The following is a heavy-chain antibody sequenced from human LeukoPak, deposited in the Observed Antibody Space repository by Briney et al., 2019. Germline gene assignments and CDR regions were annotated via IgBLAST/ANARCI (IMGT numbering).Heavy chain of an antibody. V-gene: IGHV3-23*01. CDR2: ISGGGGNT. D-gene: IGHD6-13*01. Sequence: PGGSLRLPCAASGFNFNIYAMSWVRQAPGKGLEWVSAISGGGGNTYYADSVKGRFTISRDNSKNTLYLQMNSLRAEDAAVFYCAKRAAAASFFDYWGQGTLVTVSS. J-gene: IGHJ4*02. CDR1: GFNFNIYA. CDR3: AKRAAAASFFDY.